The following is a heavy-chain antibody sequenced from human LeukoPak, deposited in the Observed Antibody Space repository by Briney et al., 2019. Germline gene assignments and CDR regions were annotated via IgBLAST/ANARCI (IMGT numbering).Heavy chain of an antibody. CDR1: GYTFTSNY. CDR3: ARTNLGYYPPDY. CDR2: TSPSGGST. Sequence: EASVKVSCKAFGYTFTSNYMHWVRQAPGQGPEWMGVTSPSGGSTTYAQKFQGRVTLTRDMSTSTDYLELSSLRSEDTAVYYCARTNLGYYPPDYWGQGTLVTVSS. D-gene: IGHD1-26*01. V-gene: IGHV1-46*01. J-gene: IGHJ4*02.